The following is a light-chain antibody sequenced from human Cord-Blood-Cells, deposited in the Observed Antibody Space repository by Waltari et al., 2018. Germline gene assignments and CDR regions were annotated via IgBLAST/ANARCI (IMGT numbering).Light chain of an antibody. CDR2: DAS. CDR1: QSISSW. J-gene: IGKJ2*01. Sequence: EIEMTKSPSTLSASVGVRGTLTCLASQSISSWLAWYQQKPGKAPKLLIYDASSLESGVPSRFSGSGSGTAFTLTISSLQPDDFATYYCQQYNSYPYTFGQGTKLEIK. CDR3: QQYNSYPYT. V-gene: IGKV1-5*01.